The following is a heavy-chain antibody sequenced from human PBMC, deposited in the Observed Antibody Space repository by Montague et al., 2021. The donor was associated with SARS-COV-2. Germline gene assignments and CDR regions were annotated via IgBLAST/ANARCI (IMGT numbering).Heavy chain of an antibody. J-gene: IGHJ2*01. D-gene: IGHD6-13*01. Sequence: TLSLTRSVSSGSIRSGSYYWTWIRQPAGKGLEWIGRIYTGGTTHYNPSLNSRVTISLDTTKNQFSLNLNSVTAADTAVYFCARDAGGAAAGKGRYFDLWGRGTLVTVSS. CDR2: IYTGGTT. CDR3: ARDAGGAAAGKGRYFDL. CDR1: SGSIRSGSYY. V-gene: IGHV4-61*02.